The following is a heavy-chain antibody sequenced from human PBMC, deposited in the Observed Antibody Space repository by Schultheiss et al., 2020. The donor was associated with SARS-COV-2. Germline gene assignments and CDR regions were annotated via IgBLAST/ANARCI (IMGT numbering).Heavy chain of an antibody. CDR1: EFSFSSFS. D-gene: IGHD2-15*01. CDR2: ISSSSSYI. Sequence: GGSLRLSCAASEFSFSSFSMSWVRQTPEKGLEWVSSISSSSSYIYYADSVKGRFTISRDNAKNSLYLQMNSLRAEDTAVYYCARDGYLYCSGGSCYPTFYYYYGMDVWGQGTTVTVSS. CDR3: ARDGYLYCSGGSCYPTFYYYYGMDV. V-gene: IGHV3-21*04. J-gene: IGHJ6*02.